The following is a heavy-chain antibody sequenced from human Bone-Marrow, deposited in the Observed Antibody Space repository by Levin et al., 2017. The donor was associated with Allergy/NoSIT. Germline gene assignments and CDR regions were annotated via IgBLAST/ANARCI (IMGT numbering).Heavy chain of an antibody. CDR1: GFTFSSYS. CDR2: ISSSSSYI. D-gene: IGHD3-10*01. Sequence: ETLSLTCAASGFTFSSYSMNWVRQAPGKGLEWVSSISSSSSYIYYADSVKGRFTISRDNAKNSLYLQMNSLRAEDTAVYYCARDLFDGFGELFDDNWFDPWGQGTLVTVSS. J-gene: IGHJ5*02. CDR3: ARDLFDGFGELFDDNWFDP. V-gene: IGHV3-21*01.